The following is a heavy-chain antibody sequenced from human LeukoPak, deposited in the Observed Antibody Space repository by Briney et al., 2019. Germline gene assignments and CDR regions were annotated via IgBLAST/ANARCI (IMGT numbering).Heavy chain of an antibody. J-gene: IGHJ4*02. CDR3: ARCDPLWVGELGFDY. D-gene: IGHD3-10*01. Sequence: GGSLRLSCAASGFTFSSYGMNWVRQAPGQGLEWVSSISSICSSIYYADSVKGRFTICTDDAKNALYLQMNSLRAEDTAVYYCARCDPLWVGELGFDYWGQGTLVTVSS. V-gene: IGHV3-21*01. CDR2: ISSICSSI. CDR1: GFTFSSYG.